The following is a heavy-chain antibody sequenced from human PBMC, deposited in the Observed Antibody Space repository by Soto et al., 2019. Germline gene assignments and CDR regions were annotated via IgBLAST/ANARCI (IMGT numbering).Heavy chain of an antibody. V-gene: IGHV3-13*01. J-gene: IGHJ6*02. Sequence: GGSRRRSWAASGFTFSSYDMHWVRQATGKGLEWVSAIGTAGDTYYPGSVKGRFTISRENAKNSLYLQMNSLRAGDTAVYYCARARYSSSGYGMDVWGQGTTVTVSS. CDR3: ARARYSSSGYGMDV. CDR2: IGTAGDT. CDR1: GFTFSSYD. D-gene: IGHD6-6*01.